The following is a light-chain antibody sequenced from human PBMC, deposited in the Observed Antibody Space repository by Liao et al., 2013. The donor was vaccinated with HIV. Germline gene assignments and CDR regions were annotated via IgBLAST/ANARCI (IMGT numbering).Light chain of an antibody. CDR1: NIGSKS. CDR2: YDS. V-gene: IGLV3-21*01. CDR3: QVWDSSSHPHVV. Sequence: SYELTQPPSVSVAPGKTARITCGGNNIGSKSVHWYQQKPGQAPVLVIYYDSDRPSGIPERFSGSNSGNTATLTISRVEAGDEADYYCQVWDSSSHPHVVFGGGTKVTVL. J-gene: IGLJ2*01.